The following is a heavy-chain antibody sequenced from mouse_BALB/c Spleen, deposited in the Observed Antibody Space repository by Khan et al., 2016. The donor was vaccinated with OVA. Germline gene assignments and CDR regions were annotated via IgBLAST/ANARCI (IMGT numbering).Heavy chain of an antibody. CDR2: ISNSGST. CDR1: GYSITRDYA. D-gene: IGHD4-1*01. CDR3: ASELGRYYAMDY. J-gene: IGHJ4*01. Sequence: EVQLQESGPGLVKPSQSLSLTCTVTGYSITRDYAWNWIRQFPGNKLEWMGYISNSGSTNYNPYLKSRISITRDTSKNKLFLQLNSVTPEETATYYCASELGRYYAMDYWGQGTSVTVSS. V-gene: IGHV3-2*02.